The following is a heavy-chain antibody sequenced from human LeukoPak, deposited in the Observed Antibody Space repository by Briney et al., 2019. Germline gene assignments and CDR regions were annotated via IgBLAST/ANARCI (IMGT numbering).Heavy chain of an antibody. Sequence: GRSLRLSCAASGFTFDDYAMHWVRQAPGKGLEWVSGISWNSGSIGYADSVKGRFTISRDNAKNSLYLQMNSLRAEDTALYYCAKASCCSGGSCYVDYWGQGTLVTVSS. J-gene: IGHJ4*02. CDR3: AKASCCSGGSCYVDY. D-gene: IGHD2-15*01. CDR2: ISWNSGSI. V-gene: IGHV3-9*01. CDR1: GFTFDDYA.